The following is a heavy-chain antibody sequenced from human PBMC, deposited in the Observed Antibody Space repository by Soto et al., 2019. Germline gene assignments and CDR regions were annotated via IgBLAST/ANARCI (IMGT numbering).Heavy chain of an antibody. CDR3: TTYTGYGMDV. CDR2: IYTGGST. V-gene: IGHV3-53*02. D-gene: IGHD3-16*01. J-gene: IGHJ6*02. CDR1: GFIVSSKY. Sequence: EVQMVETGGGLSQPGGSLRRSCAVSGFIVSSKYMTWVRQAPGKGLEWVSVIYTGGSTHYADSARGRFTISRDSSKNTLYLQMNSLRAEDAAVYYCTTYTGYGMDVWGQGTTVTVSS.